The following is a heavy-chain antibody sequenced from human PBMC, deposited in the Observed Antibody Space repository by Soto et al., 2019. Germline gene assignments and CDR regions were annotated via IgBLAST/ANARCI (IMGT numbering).Heavy chain of an antibody. D-gene: IGHD3-3*01. CDR1: GFTFSSYG. J-gene: IGHJ4*02. V-gene: IGHV3-33*01. CDR3: ARDQGDFWSGPRQYYFDY. CDR2: IWYDGSNK. Sequence: QVQLVESGGGVVQPGRSLRLFCAASGFTFSSYGMHWVRQAPGKGLEWVAVIWYDGSNKYYADSVKGRFTISRDNSKNTLYLQMNSLRAEDTAVYYCARDQGDFWSGPRQYYFDYWGQGTLVTVSS.